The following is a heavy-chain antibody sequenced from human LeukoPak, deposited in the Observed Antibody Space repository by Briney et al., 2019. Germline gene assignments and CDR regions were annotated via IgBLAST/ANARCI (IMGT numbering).Heavy chain of an antibody. J-gene: IGHJ4*02. CDR1: GGTFSSYA. CDR3: ARWVVSAIFYCVY. CDR2: IIPIFGTA. D-gene: IGHD2-21*01. V-gene: IGHV1-69*05. Sequence: GTSVNVCCKAAGGTFSSYAICWVRQAPAQGLEWVGGIIPIFGTANYAQKFQGRVTITTDECTSTAYMELSSLRSEDTAVYYCARWVVSAIFYCVYWGQGTIVAIFS.